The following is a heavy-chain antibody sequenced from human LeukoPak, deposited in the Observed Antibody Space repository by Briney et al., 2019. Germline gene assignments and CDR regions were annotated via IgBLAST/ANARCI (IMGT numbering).Heavy chain of an antibody. V-gene: IGHV4-34*01. CDR3: ARCPRANGRCSSTSCYFNY. D-gene: IGHD2-2*01. CDR2: INHSGST. Sequence: SETLSLTCAVYGGSFSGYYWSWIRQPPGKGLEWIGEINHSGSTNYNPSLKSRVTISVDTSKNQFSLKLSSVTAADTAVYYCARCPRANGRCSSTSCYFNYWGQGTLVTVSS. J-gene: IGHJ4*02. CDR1: GGSFSGYY.